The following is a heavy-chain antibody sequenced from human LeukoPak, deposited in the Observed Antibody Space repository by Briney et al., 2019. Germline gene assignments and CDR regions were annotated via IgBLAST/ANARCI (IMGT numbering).Heavy chain of an antibody. CDR2: ISGSGGST. V-gene: IGHV3-23*01. CDR3: AKDFSCYDSSGYYNFDY. J-gene: IGHJ4*02. Sequence: GGSLRLSCAASGFTFSSYGMHWVRQAPGKGLEWVSAISGSGGSTYYADSVKGRFTISRDNSKNTLYLQMNSLRAEDTAVYYCAKDFSCYDSSGYYNFDYWGQGTLVTVSS. CDR1: GFTFSSYG. D-gene: IGHD3-22*01.